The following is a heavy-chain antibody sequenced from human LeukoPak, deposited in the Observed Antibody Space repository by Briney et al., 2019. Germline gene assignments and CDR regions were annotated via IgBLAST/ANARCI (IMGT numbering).Heavy chain of an antibody. CDR1: GNTFTSYY. CDR3: ARYQSLEMATGWRYFDY. V-gene: IGHV1-46*01. CDR2: INPSRGST. J-gene: IGHJ4*02. Sequence: ASVKVSCKASGNTFTSYYMHWVRQAPGQGLEWMGIINPSRGSTSYAQKFQGRVTMTRDTSTNTVYMELSSMRSEDTAVYYCARYQSLEMATGWRYFDYWGQGTLVTGSS. D-gene: IGHD5-24*01.